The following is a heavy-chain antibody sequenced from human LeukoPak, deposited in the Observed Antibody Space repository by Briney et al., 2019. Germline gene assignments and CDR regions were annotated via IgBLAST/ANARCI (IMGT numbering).Heavy chain of an antibody. Sequence: SETLSLTCTVSGGSISSYYWSWIRQPAGKGLEWIGRIYTSGSTNYNPSLKSRVTMSVDTSKNQFSLKLSSVTAADTAVYYCATGKDFVVVVAATLQYWGQGTLVTVSS. V-gene: IGHV4-4*07. D-gene: IGHD2-15*01. CDR3: ATGKDFVVVVAATLQY. J-gene: IGHJ4*02. CDR2: IYTSGST. CDR1: GGSISSYY.